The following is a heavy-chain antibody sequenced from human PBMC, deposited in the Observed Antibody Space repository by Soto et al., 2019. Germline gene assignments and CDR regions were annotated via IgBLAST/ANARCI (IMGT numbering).Heavy chain of an antibody. CDR2: INHSGST. D-gene: IGHD3-22*01. CDR1: GGSFSGYY. CDR3: ARGGSSGHSSGYYYSY. Sequence: QVQLQQWGAGLLKPSETLSLTCAVYGGSFSGYYWSWIRQPPGKGLEWIGEINHSGSTNYNPSLKSRVTISVDTSKNQFSLMLSSVTAADTAVYYCARGGSSGHSSGYYYSYWGQGTLVTVSS. V-gene: IGHV4-34*01. J-gene: IGHJ4*02.